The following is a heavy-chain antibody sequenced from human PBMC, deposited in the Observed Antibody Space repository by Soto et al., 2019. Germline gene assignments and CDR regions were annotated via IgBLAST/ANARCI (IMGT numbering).Heavy chain of an antibody. V-gene: IGHV3-30*18. D-gene: IGHD6-13*01. J-gene: IGHJ6*02. CDR3: AKGGLRWGAAGPYGMDV. CDR2: ISYDGSNK. CDR1: GFTFSSYG. Sequence: QVQLVEAGGGVVQPGRSLRLSCAASGFTFSSYGMHWVRQAPGKGLEWVAVISYDGSNKYYADSVKGRFTISRDTSKNTRYLQMNSLRAEDTAVYCGAKGGLRWGAAGPYGMDVWGQGTAVTVS.